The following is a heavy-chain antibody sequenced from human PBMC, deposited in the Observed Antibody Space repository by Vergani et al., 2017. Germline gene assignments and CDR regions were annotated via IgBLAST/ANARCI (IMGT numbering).Heavy chain of an antibody. J-gene: IGHJ3*02. CDR2: IYYSGST. CDR3: ARGGGAYCTNGVCYTVAFDI. CDR1: GGSISSYY. V-gene: IGHV4-59*01. D-gene: IGHD2-8*01. Sequence: QVQLQESGPGLVKPSETLSLTCTVSGGSISSYYWSWIRQPPGKGLEWIGYIYYSGSTNYNPSLKSRVTISVDTSKNQFSLKLSSVTAADTAVYYCARGGGAYCTNGVCYTVAFDIWGQGTMVTVSS.